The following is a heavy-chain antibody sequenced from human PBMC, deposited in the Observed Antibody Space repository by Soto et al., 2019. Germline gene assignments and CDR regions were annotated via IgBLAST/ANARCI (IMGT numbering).Heavy chain of an antibody. CDR2: VSWNSGAK. D-gene: IGHD2-21*02. CDR3: AKGVATAVPALDY. Sequence: LSLSCVASGFSFDDFVMNWVRQRPGKGLEWVSSVSWNSGAKLYADSVKGRFAISRDSAKKSVYLQMNSLRPDDTAFYYCAKGVATAVPALDYWGQGTLVTVSS. J-gene: IGHJ4*02. CDR1: GFSFDDFV. V-gene: IGHV3-9*01.